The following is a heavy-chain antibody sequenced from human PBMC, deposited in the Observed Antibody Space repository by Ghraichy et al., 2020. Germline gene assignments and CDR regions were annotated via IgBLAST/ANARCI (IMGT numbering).Heavy chain of an antibody. CDR1: GFTFSSYS. CDR3: ARDEGSEAAAGILYYYYGMDV. Sequence: GGSLRLSCAASGFTFSSYSMNWVRQAPGKGLEWVSSISSSSYIYYADSVKGRFTISRDNAKNSLYLQMNSLRAEDTAVYYCARDEGSEAAAGILYYYYGMDVWGQGTTVTVSS. D-gene: IGHD6-13*01. J-gene: IGHJ6*02. CDR2: ISSSSYI. V-gene: IGHV3-21*01.